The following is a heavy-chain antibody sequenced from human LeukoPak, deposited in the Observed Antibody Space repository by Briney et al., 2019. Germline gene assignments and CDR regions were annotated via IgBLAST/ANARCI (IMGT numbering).Heavy chain of an antibody. Sequence: GVSLRLSCAASGFTFSSYAMSWVRQAPGKGLEWVSAISGSGGSTYYADSVKGRFTISRDNSKNTLYLQMNSLRAEDTAVYYCAKDKGDSSGWLYYFDYWGQGTLVTVSS. CDR2: ISGSGGST. J-gene: IGHJ4*02. D-gene: IGHD6-19*01. CDR3: AKDKGDSSGWLYYFDY. V-gene: IGHV3-23*01. CDR1: GFTFSSYA.